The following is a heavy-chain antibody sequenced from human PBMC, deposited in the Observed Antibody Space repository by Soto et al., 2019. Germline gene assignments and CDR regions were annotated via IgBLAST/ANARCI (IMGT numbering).Heavy chain of an antibody. CDR2: IYPRDSDT. V-gene: IGHV5-51*01. CDR3: ARQHPLDSRVWYT. CDR1: GDSFTGSW. J-gene: IGHJ4*02. Sequence: PGESLKISCKVSGDSFTGSWIGWVRQLPGKGLEWLGSIYPRDSDTRHSPSFQGQVTISADKSLSTAYLQWNSLQASDTAIYYCARQHPLDSRVWYTWGQGTLVTVSS. D-gene: IGHD6-19*01.